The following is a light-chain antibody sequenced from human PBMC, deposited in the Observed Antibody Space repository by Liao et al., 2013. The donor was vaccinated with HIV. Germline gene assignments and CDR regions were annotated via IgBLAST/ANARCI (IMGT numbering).Light chain of an antibody. V-gene: IGLV3-25*03. Sequence: SYELTQTPSVSLSPGETARFTCGGTNIGSKNVHWYQQKPGQAPVLVIYKDRERPSGIPERFSGSSSGTTVTLTISGVQAEDEADYYCQSADSSGTYPDVVFGGGTKLTVL. CDR2: KDR. CDR3: QSADSSGTYPDVV. CDR1: NIGSKN. J-gene: IGLJ2*01.